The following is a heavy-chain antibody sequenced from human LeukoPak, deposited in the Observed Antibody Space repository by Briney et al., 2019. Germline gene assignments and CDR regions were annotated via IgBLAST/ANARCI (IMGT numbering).Heavy chain of an antibody. CDR3: AKEIPHSSSSELDY. J-gene: IGHJ4*02. CDR2: ISYDGSNK. V-gene: IGHV3-30*04. D-gene: IGHD6-6*01. Sequence: PGRSLRLSCAASGFTFSSYAMHWVRQAPGKGLEWVAVISYDGSNKYYADSVKGRFTISRDNSKNTLYLQMNSLRAEDTAVYYCAKEIPHSSSSELDYWGQGTLVTVSS. CDR1: GFTFSSYA.